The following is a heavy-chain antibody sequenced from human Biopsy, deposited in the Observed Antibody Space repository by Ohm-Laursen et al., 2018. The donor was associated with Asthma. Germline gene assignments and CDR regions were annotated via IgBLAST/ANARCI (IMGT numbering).Heavy chain of an antibody. Sequence: SLRLSCAATGFTFSSYGMHWVRLAPGKGLEWVAGMWYNGSSKYYADSVKGRFTSSRDNSKNTVYLQMNGLRAEDTAVYYCARWNYNIVTAYYSYFDFWGQGTLVTVSS. D-gene: IGHD3-9*01. CDR3: ARWNYNIVTAYYSYFDF. J-gene: IGHJ4*02. V-gene: IGHV3-33*01. CDR1: GFTFSSYG. CDR2: MWYNGSSK.